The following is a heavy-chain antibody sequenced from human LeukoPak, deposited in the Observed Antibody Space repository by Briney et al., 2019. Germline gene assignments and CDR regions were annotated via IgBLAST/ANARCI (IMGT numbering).Heavy chain of an antibody. Sequence: GGSLRLSCAASGFIFNNYGMHWVRQAPGKGLEWVAVIYSDGSKQNYADSVKGRFTTSRDDSKNTVSLQMNSLRAEDTAVYYCAKDVRSGYFDYWGQGTLVTVSS. D-gene: IGHD3-22*01. CDR2: IYSDGSKQ. CDR3: AKDVRSGYFDY. CDR1: GFIFNNYG. J-gene: IGHJ4*02. V-gene: IGHV3-33*06.